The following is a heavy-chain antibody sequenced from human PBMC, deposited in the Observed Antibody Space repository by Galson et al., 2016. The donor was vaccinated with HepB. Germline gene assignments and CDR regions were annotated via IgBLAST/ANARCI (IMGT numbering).Heavy chain of an antibody. CDR1: GYTFTSYG. V-gene: IGHV1-18*01. D-gene: IGHD3-10*01. CDR3: ARGSSYYYGSGSPSDY. Sequence: SVKVSCKASGYTFTSYGISWVRQAPGQGLEWMGWISAYSGNTNYAQKLQGRVTMTTVTSTTTAYMELRSLRSDDTAVYYCARGSSYYYGSGSPSDYWGQGTLVTVSS. J-gene: IGHJ4*02. CDR2: ISAYSGNT.